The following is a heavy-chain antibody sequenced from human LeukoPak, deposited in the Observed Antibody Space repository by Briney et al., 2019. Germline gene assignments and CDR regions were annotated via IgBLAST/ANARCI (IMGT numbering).Heavy chain of an antibody. J-gene: IGHJ4*02. CDR2: ISSSGGST. D-gene: IGHD2-21*01. CDR1: GFTFSSYS. CDR3: AKETLQRRDVWSASPSPSPFDY. Sequence: GGSLRLSCAASGFTFSSYSMSWVRQAPGKGLEWVSAISSSGGSTYYADSVKGRFTISRDNSKNTLYLQINSLRAEDTAVYYCAKETLQRRDVWSASPSPSPFDYWGEGTLVTVSS. V-gene: IGHV3-23*01.